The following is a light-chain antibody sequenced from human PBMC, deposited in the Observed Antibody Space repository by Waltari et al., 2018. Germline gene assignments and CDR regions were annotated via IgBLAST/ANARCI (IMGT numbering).Light chain of an antibody. CDR1: QRITNW. CDR3: QQYDSYEYT. Sequence: DIQMTQSPSTLSASVGDRVTITCRASQRITNWLAWYQQRPGQAPKLLIFRASLLERGVPSRFSGSGHGTEFTLTISGLQPDDFGTYYCQQYDSYEYTFGQGTYLDIK. CDR2: RAS. V-gene: IGKV1-5*03. J-gene: IGKJ2*01.